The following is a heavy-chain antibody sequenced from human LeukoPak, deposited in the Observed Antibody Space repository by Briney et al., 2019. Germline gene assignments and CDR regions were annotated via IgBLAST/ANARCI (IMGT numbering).Heavy chain of an antibody. J-gene: IGHJ3*02. CDR2: ISSSGSTI. Sequence: PGGSLRLSCAASGFTFSDYYMSWIRQAPGKGLEWVSYISSSGSTIYYADSVKGRFTISRDNAKNSLYLQMNSLRAEDTALYYCAKDIAHTSSGWSNDAFDIWGQGTMVTVSS. V-gene: IGHV3-11*01. D-gene: IGHD6-13*01. CDR3: AKDIAHTSSGWSNDAFDI. CDR1: GFTFSDYY.